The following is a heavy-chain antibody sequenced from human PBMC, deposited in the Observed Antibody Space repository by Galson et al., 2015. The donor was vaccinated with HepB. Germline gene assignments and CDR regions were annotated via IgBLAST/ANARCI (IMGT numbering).Heavy chain of an antibody. CDR3: AKGPGAHSPYYYYAMDV. J-gene: IGHJ6*02. V-gene: IGHV3-43*01. Sequence: SLRLSCAASGFTFDDYTMHWVRQVPGKGLEWVSLISWDAGSTYYTDSVMGRFTISRDNSKNSLYLQMNSLRTEDTALYYCAKGPGAHSPYYYYAMDVWGQGTTVTVSS. D-gene: IGHD1-14*01. CDR2: ISWDAGST. CDR1: GFTFDDYT.